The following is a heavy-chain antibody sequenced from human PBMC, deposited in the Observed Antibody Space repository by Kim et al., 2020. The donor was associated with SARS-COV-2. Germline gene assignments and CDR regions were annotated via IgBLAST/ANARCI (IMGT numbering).Heavy chain of an antibody. CDR2: IYHIGST. Sequence: SETLSLTCTVVGGSITGYYWSWIRQSPGKVMVWIGYIYHIGSTDYNPSLRSRVTISVDTSKNHFSLKLTSVTAADTAVYYCARTNYDSSGYYSSLDSWG. J-gene: IGHJ5*01. CDR1: GGSITGYY. CDR3: ARTNYDSSGYYSSLDS. V-gene: IGHV4-59*01. D-gene: IGHD3-22*01.